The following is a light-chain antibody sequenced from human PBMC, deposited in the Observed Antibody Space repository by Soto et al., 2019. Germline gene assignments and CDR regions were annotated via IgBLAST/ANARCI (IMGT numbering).Light chain of an antibody. V-gene: IGLV2-14*03. CDR2: DVS. Sequence: QSALTQPASVSGSPGQSITISCTGTDSDVGGYNYVSWYQHHPGNAPKVMIYDVSNRPSGVSNRFSGSKSGNTASLIISGLHAEDEADYYCSSYTINGVGVFGGGTKLTVL. CDR3: SSYTINGVGV. CDR1: DSDVGGYNY. J-gene: IGLJ2*01.